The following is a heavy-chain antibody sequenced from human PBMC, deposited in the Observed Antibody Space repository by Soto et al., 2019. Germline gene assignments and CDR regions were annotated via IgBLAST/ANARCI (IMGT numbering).Heavy chain of an antibody. V-gene: IGHV5-51*01. Sequence: GESLKISCKGSGYSFTSYWIGWVRQMPGKGLEWMGIIYPGDSDTRYSPSFQGQVTISADKSISTAYLQWSSLKASDTAMYYCASSVVVAANHYYYYGMDVWGQGTTVTVS. CDR1: GYSFTSYW. CDR3: ASSVVVAANHYYYYGMDV. D-gene: IGHD2-15*01. CDR2: IYPGDSDT. J-gene: IGHJ6*02.